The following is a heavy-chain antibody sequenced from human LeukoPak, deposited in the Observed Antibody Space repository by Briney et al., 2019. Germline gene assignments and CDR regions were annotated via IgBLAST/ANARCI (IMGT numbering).Heavy chain of an antibody. Sequence: GGSLRLSCAASGFTFSSYSMNWVHQAPGKGLEWVSSISSSSSYIYYADSVKGRFTISRDNAKNSLYLQVNSLRAEDTAVYYCARRIAVAGTRYFQHWGQGTLVTVSS. CDR3: ARRIAVAGTRYFQH. CDR2: ISSSSSYI. D-gene: IGHD6-19*01. V-gene: IGHV3-21*01. CDR1: GFTFSSYS. J-gene: IGHJ1*01.